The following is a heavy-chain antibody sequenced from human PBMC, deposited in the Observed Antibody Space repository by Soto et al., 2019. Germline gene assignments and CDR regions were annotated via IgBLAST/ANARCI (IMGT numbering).Heavy chain of an antibody. J-gene: IGHJ4*02. CDR3: ARGPRVLAPIHSFSDY. D-gene: IGHD6-6*01. CDR1: GYIFTDYY. Sequence: ASVKVSCKASGYIFTDYYMHWVRQAPGQGLEWMGWINPNGGATNYAQKFQGWVTMTRDTSISTAYMELSRLRSDDTAVYYCARGPRVLAPIHSFSDYWGQGTLVTVSS. V-gene: IGHV1-2*04. CDR2: INPNGGAT.